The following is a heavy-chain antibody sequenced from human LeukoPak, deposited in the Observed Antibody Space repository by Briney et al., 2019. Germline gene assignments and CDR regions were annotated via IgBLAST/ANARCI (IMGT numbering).Heavy chain of an antibody. CDR2: ISAYDGET. CDR3: ARGGKRIAAAATVDY. CDR1: GYTFTNYG. J-gene: IGHJ4*02. Sequence: GASVKVSCKASGYTFTNYGISWVRQAPGQGLEWMGWISAYDGETYYLQKFQGRVTMTTDTTTTTAYMELRSLRSDDTAVYYCARGGKRIAAAATVDYWGQGTLVTVSS. V-gene: IGHV1-18*01. D-gene: IGHD6-13*01.